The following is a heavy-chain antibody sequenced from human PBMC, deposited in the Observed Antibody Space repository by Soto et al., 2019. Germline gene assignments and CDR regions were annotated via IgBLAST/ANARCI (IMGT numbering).Heavy chain of an antibody. Sequence: LRLSCAASGFTFTRYSMNWVRQAPGKGLEWVSSISSTTNYIYYGDSMKGRFTISRDNAKNSLYLEMHSLRAEGMAVYYCARESEDLTSNFDYWGQGTLVTVSS. CDR2: ISSTTNYI. CDR1: GFTFTRYS. V-gene: IGHV3-21*06. CDR3: ARESEDLTSNFDY. J-gene: IGHJ4*02.